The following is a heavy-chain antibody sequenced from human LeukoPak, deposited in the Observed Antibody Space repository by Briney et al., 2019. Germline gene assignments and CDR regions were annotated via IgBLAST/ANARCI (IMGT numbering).Heavy chain of an antibody. CDR3: AREGPPTAGYYYYGMDV. CDR2: INAGNGNI. Sequence: ASVKASCKASVHTSTTYAIHWVGQAPGQGLEWMGWINAGNGNIKYSQKFQGRVTITGDTSASTAYMELSSLRSEDTAVHYCAREGPPTAGYYYYGMDVWGQGTTVTGSS. J-gene: IGHJ6*02. CDR1: VHTSTTYA. V-gene: IGHV1-3*01. D-gene: IGHD4-17*01.